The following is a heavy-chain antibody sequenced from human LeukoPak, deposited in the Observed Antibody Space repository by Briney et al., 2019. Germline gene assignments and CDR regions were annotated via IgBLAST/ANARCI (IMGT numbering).Heavy chain of an antibody. J-gene: IGHJ4*02. Sequence: GGSLRLSCAASGFTFSSYAMSWVRQAPGKGLEWVSGICGSGGSTYYADSVKSRCTTSRDNSKNTLYLQMNSLRAEDTAVYYCAKWGGVGPAAGKYFDYWGQGTLVTVSS. CDR3: AKWGGVGPAAGKYFDY. V-gene: IGHV3-23*01. CDR1: GFTFSSYA. D-gene: IGHD2-2*01. CDR2: ICGSGGST.